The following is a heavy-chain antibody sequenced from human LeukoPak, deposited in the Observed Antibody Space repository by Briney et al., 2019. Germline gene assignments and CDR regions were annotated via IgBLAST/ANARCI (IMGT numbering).Heavy chain of an antibody. CDR2: INHSGST. CDR1: GGSFSGYY. J-gene: IGHJ5*02. V-gene: IGHV4-34*01. Sequence: SETLSLTCAVYGGSFSGYYWRWIRQPPGKGLEWIGEINHSGSTNYNPSLKSRVTISVDTSKNQFSLKLSSVTAADTAVYYCARVGPYYGSGGNWFDPWGQGTLVTVSS. D-gene: IGHD3-10*01. CDR3: ARVGPYYGSGGNWFDP.